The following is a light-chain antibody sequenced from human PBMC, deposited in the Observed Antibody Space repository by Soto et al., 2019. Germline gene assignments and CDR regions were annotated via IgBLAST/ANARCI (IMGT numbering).Light chain of an antibody. Sequence: EIVMTQSPASLSVSPGETATLSCRASQSISNSLAWFQQKPGQAPSLLIYGASTRATGIPARFSGSGSGTEFTLTISSLQSEDSALYYCQQYNNWPPRTFGQGTKLEIK. CDR3: QQYNNWPPRT. J-gene: IGKJ2*01. CDR2: GAS. CDR1: QSISNS. V-gene: IGKV3-15*01.